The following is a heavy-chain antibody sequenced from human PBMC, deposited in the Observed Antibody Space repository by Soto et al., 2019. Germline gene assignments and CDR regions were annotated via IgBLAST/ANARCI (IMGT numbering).Heavy chain of an antibody. CDR3: ARDRVAGIVYYYYYMDV. V-gene: IGHV1-18*01. Sequence: ASVKLSCKASGYTFTSYGISWVRQAPGQGLEWMGWISAYNGNTNYAQKLQGRVTMTTDTSTSTAYMELRSLRSDDTAVYSCARDRVAGIVYYYYYMDVWGKGTTVTGSS. D-gene: IGHD6-19*01. CDR2: ISAYNGNT. J-gene: IGHJ6*03. CDR1: GYTFTSYG.